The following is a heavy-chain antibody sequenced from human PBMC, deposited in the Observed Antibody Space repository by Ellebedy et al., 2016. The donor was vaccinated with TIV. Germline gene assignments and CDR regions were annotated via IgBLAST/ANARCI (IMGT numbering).Heavy chain of an antibody. V-gene: IGHV4-34*01. CDR3: ARGRDYYGSGSYYSRRYYFDY. Sequence: SETLSLXXAVYGGSFSGYYWSWIRQPPGKGLEWIGEINHSGSTNYNPSLKSRVTISVDTSKNQFSLKLSSVTAADTAVYYCARGRDYYGSGSYYSRRYYFDYWGQGTLVTVSS. D-gene: IGHD3-10*01. J-gene: IGHJ4*02. CDR1: GGSFSGYY. CDR2: INHSGST.